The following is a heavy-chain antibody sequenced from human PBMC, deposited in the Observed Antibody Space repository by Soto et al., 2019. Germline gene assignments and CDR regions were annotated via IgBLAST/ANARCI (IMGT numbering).Heavy chain of an antibody. J-gene: IGHJ4*02. CDR2: INHSGST. CDR3: ASDYYGSGSPYYFDY. D-gene: IGHD3-10*01. Sequence: SETLSLTCAVYGGSFSGYYWSWIRQPPGKGLEWIGEINHSGSTNYNPSLKSRATISVDTSKNQFSLRLSSVTAADTAVYYCASDYYGSGSPYYFDYWGQGTLVTVSS. V-gene: IGHV4-34*01. CDR1: GGSFSGYY.